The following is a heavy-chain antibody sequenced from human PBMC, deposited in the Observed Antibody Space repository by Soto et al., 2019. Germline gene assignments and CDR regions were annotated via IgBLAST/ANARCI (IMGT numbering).Heavy chain of an antibody. CDR3: ARQYDFWTGYRRPGGLDV. Sequence: EVQVVETGGGLIQPGGSLRLSCAASGFDVSGNYMTWVRQAPGKGLEWVSVIYGRHDTIYADSVKGRLIISRDNSKNMVFLQMNSLRAEDTGVYYFARQYDFWTGYRRPGGLDVWGPGTTVIVSS. J-gene: IGHJ6*02. D-gene: IGHD3-3*01. CDR1: GFDVSGNY. V-gene: IGHV3-53*02. CDR2: IYGRHDT.